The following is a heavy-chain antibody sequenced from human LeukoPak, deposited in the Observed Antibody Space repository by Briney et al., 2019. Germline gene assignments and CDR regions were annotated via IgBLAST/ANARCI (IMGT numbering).Heavy chain of an antibody. CDR2: ISGSGGST. Sequence: GGSLRLSCAASGFTFSNFAMNWVRQAPGKGLEWVSTISGSGGSTYYADSVKGRFTISRDNSKNTLFLQMNSLRAEDTAVYYCARRGYYDSDGLDYWGQGTLVTVSS. CDR1: GFTFSNFA. J-gene: IGHJ4*02. D-gene: IGHD3-22*01. V-gene: IGHV3-23*01. CDR3: ARRGYYDSDGLDY.